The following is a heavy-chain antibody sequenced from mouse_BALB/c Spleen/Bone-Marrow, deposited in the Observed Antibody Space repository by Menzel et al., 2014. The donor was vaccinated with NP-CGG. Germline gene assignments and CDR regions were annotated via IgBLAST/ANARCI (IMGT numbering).Heavy chain of an antibody. CDR3: ARSSSYDYDVGFAY. CDR2: ISYSGST. CDR1: GYSITRYYA. D-gene: IGHD2-4*01. J-gene: IGHJ3*01. Sequence: EVKVVESGPGLVKPSQSLSLTCIVTGYSITRYYAWNWIRQFPVNKLEWMGYISYSGSTTHNPSLESRISITRDTSKNQFFLQLNSVTTEDTATYYCARSSSYDYDVGFAYWGQGTLVTVSA. V-gene: IGHV3-2*02.